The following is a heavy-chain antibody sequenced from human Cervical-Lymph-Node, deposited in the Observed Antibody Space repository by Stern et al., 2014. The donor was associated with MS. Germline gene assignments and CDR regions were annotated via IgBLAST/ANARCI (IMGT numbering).Heavy chain of an antibody. D-gene: IGHD4-17*01. CDR2: IYHSGST. V-gene: IGHV4-30-2*01. CDR1: GGSISSGGYS. J-gene: IGHJ3*02. Sequence: QLQLQESGSGLVKPSQTLSLTCAVSGGSISSGGYSWSWIRQPPGKGLEWIGYIYHSGSTYYNPSLKKRVTLSVDRSKNQFSLKLGSVTAADTAVYYCARSSVTTPNAFDIWGQGTMVTVS. CDR3: ARSSVTTPNAFDI.